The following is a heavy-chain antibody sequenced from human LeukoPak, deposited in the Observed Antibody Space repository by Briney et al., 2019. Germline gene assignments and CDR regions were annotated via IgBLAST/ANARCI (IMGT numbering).Heavy chain of an antibody. CDR2: ISPYNGNT. J-gene: IGHJ6*03. CDR1: GYTFSTYV. V-gene: IGHV1-18*01. CDR3: ARPAMPYYAFWSDSYLDV. D-gene: IGHD3-3*01. Sequence: GASVKVSCKASGYTFSTYVITWVRQAPGQGLEWLGWISPYNGNTNYTQELQGRITMTTDTSTSTAYMELRSLRSDDTAVYYCARPAMPYYAFWSDSYLDVWGKGTTVTVSS.